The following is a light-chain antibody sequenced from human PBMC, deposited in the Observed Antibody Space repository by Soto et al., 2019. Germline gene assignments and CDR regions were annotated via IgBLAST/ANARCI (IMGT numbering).Light chain of an antibody. CDR1: QSVSSNY. V-gene: IGKV3-20*01. CDR3: QQYGSSPCT. J-gene: IGKJ2*02. CDR2: DAS. Sequence: EIALTQSPGTLSSSPGERATLSCRASQSVSSNYLAWYQQKPGQAPRLLIYDASSRATGILDRFSGSGSGTDFTLTISRLEPEDFAVYYCQQYGSSPCTFGQGTKLEIK.